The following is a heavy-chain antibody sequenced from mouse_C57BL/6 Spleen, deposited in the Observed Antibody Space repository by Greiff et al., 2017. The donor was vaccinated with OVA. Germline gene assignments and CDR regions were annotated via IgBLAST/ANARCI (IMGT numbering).Heavy chain of an antibody. CDR3: SHYYGSSQYYFDY. CDR2: IYPGNSDT. V-gene: IGHV1-5*01. CDR1: GYTFTSYW. Sequence: DVQLQESGTVLARPGASVKMSCKTSGYTFTSYWMHWVKQRPGQGLEWIGAIYPGNSDTSYNQKFKGKAKLTAVTSASTAYMELSSLTNEDSAVYYCSHYYGSSQYYFDYWGQGTTLTVSS. J-gene: IGHJ2*01. D-gene: IGHD1-1*01.